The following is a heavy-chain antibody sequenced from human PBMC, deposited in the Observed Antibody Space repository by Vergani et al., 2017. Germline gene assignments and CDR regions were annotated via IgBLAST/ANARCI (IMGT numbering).Heavy chain of an antibody. J-gene: IGHJ6*02. D-gene: IGHD6-13*01. CDR2: TYYRSKWYN. V-gene: IGHV6-1*01. Sequence: QVQLQQSGPGLVKPSQTLSLTCAISGDSVSSNSAAWNWIRQSPSRGLEWLGRTYYRSKWYNDYAVSVKSRITINPETSKNQFSLQLNSVTPEDTAVYYCARGSDSSSWGSDYYYGMDVWGQGTTVTVSS. CDR3: ARGSDSSSWGSDYYYGMDV. CDR1: GDSVSSNSAA.